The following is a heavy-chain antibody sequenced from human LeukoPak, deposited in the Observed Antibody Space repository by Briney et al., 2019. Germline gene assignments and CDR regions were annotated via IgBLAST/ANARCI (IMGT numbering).Heavy chain of an antibody. CDR3: ARGLFGSGSYYNVYPFDY. J-gene: IGHJ4*02. Sequence: GGSLRLSCAASGFTFSSYWMHWVHQAPGKGLVWVSRIHSDGSSTNYADSVKGRFTISRDNAKNTLYLQMNSLRAEDTAVYYCARGLFGSGSYYNVYPFDYWGQGTLVTVSS. V-gene: IGHV3-74*01. CDR1: GFTFSSYW. CDR2: IHSDGSST. D-gene: IGHD3-10*01.